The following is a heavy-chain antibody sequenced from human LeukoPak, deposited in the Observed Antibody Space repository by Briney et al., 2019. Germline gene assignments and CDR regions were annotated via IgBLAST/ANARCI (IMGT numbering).Heavy chain of an antibody. Sequence: GGSLRLSCVASGFTFSSYAMSWVRQAPGKGLEWVSAISGSGGSTYYADSVKGRFTISRDNSKNTLYLQMNSLRAEDTAVYYCAKDSLGSSSKNWFDPWGQGTLVTVSS. CDR1: GFTFSSYA. CDR3: AKDSLGSSSKNWFDP. V-gene: IGHV3-23*01. D-gene: IGHD6-13*01. CDR2: ISGSGGST. J-gene: IGHJ5*02.